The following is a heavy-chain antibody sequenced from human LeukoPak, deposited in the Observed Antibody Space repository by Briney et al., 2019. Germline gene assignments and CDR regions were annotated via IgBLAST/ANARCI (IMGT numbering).Heavy chain of an antibody. D-gene: IGHD3-3*01. Sequence: ASVKVSCKVSGYMVSELGIHWVRQAPGKGLEWMGGFNPEDGERVYAQRFQGRVTMTEDTRTDTAYMELSSLRSEDTAVYYCARGEYDFWSGYRNGFDYWGQGTLVTVSS. CDR1: GYMVSELG. V-gene: IGHV1-24*01. CDR2: FNPEDGER. CDR3: ARGEYDFWSGYRNGFDY. J-gene: IGHJ4*02.